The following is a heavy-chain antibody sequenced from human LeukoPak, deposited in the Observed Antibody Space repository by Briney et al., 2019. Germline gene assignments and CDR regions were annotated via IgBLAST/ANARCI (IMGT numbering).Heavy chain of an antibody. CDR3: AKGSAGSSDTCYFDY. Sequence: GRSLRLSCAASGFTFSSYAMHWVRQAPGKGLEWVAVISYDGSNKYYADSVKGRFTISRDNSKNTLYLQMNSLRAEDTAVYYCAKGSAGSSDTCYFDYWGQGTLVTVSS. V-gene: IGHV3-30*01. CDR1: GFTFSSYA. J-gene: IGHJ4*02. D-gene: IGHD1-14*01. CDR2: ISYDGSNK.